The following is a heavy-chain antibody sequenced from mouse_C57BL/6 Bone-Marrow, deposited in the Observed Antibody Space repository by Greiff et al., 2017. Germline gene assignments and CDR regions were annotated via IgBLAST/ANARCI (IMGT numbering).Heavy chain of an antibody. J-gene: IGHJ2*01. D-gene: IGHD1-1*01. V-gene: IGHV1-64*01. CDR1: GYTFTSYW. Sequence: VQLQQPGAELVKPGASVKLSCKASGYTFTSYWMHWVKQRPGQGLEWIGMIHPNSGSTNYNEKFKSKATLTVDKSSSTAYMQLSSLTSEDSAVYCCARENYCGSSCFDYWGQGTTLTVSS. CDR3: ARENYCGSSCFDY. CDR2: IHPNSGST.